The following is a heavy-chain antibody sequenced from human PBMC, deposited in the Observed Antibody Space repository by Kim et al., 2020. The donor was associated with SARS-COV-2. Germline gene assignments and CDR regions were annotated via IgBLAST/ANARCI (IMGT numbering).Heavy chain of an antibody. V-gene: IGHV3-73*01. CDR3: TRSVSDI. Sequence: GASLRLSCAASGFTFSDFAMHWVRQASGKGLEWVGRVRIKANKYATAYAASVKGRFTISRDDSKNTAYLQMNSLKIEDTAVYYCTRSVSDIWGQGTMVTV. J-gene: IGHJ3*02. CDR2: VRIKANKYAT. CDR1: GFTFSDFA.